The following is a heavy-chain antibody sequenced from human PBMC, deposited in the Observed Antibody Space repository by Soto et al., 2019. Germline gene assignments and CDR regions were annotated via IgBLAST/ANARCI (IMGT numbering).Heavy chain of an antibody. Sequence: EVQLVESGGGLVQPGGSLRLSCAASGFTFGSYWMHWVRQVPEKGLVWVARIKSDGGSTDYADFAKGRFTISRDNGKHRLYLEMNSLTTEDTAVYYCVRDRSTCKDYWGQGTLVTVSS. CDR1: GFTFGSYW. CDR3: VRDRSTCKDY. D-gene: IGHD2-2*01. CDR2: IKSDGGST. J-gene: IGHJ4*02. V-gene: IGHV3-74*01.